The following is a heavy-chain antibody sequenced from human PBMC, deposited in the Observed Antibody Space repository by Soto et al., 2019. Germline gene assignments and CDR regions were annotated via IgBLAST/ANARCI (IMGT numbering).Heavy chain of an antibody. J-gene: IGHJ4*02. CDR2: ITGAGDT. CDR1: GFTFRNYA. D-gene: IGHD2-8*02. V-gene: IGHV3-23*01. Sequence: EVQLLESGGGLVQPGGSLRLLCAASGFTFRNYAMPWVRQAPGKGLEWVSTITGAGDTYFADTVKGRFTISRDISKSTLFLQMDSLRAEATAVYYCARTDKYDSQSTGWANRFDSWGQGTLVTVSS. CDR3: ARTDKYDSQSTGWANRFDS.